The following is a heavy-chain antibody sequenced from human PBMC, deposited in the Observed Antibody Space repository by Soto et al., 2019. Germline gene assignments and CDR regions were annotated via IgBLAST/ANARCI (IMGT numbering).Heavy chain of an antibody. Sequence: LRLSCAASGFTFSSYSMNWVRQAPGKGLEWVSSISSTTNYIYYGDSMKGRFTISRDNAKNSLYLEMNSLRAEDTAVYYCARESEDLTSNFDYWGQGTLVTVSS. V-gene: IGHV3-21*06. CDR2: ISSTTNYI. J-gene: IGHJ4*02. CDR1: GFTFSSYS. CDR3: ARESEDLTSNFDY.